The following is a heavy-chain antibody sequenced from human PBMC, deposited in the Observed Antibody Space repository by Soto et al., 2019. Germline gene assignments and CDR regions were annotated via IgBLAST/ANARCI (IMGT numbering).Heavy chain of an antibody. J-gene: IGHJ6*02. CDR1: GYSFTSYW. V-gene: IGHV5-51*01. Sequence: GESLKISCKGSGYSFTSYWIGWVRQMPGKGLEWMGIIYPGDSDTRYSLSFQGQVTISADKSISTAYLQWSSLKASDTAMYYCARSYYYGSGSYYGHYGMDVWGQGTTVTVSS. CDR2: IYPGDSDT. CDR3: ARSYYYGSGSYYGHYGMDV. D-gene: IGHD3-10*01.